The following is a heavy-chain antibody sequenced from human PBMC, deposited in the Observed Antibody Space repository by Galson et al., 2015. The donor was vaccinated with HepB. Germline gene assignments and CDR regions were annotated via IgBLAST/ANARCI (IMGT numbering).Heavy chain of an antibody. CDR1: GFTFSDFA. CDR3: PKARASAIRPAYLED. D-gene: IGHD4/OR15-4a*01. CDR2: ISWNSGNI. V-gene: IGHV3-9*01. J-gene: IGHJ4*02. Sequence: SLRLSCAASGFTFSDFAMHWVRQAPGKGLEWVSGISWNSGNIVYADSVKGRFTISRDNAKKSLFLQMNSLRAEDTALYHCPKARASAIRPAYLEDRGQGALVAAPS.